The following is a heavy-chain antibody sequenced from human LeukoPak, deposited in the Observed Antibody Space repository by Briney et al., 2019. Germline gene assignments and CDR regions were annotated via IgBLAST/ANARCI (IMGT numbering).Heavy chain of an antibody. CDR3: ARGGPIYCSGDSCYPGDY. Sequence: GGSMRLSCAASGLAFSAYKMHWVRQAPRKGLVWVSRISTDGYTTDYADFVQGRFTASRDNARNTLYLQMNSLRAEDTAVYYCARGGPIYCSGDSCYPGDYWGQGTLVTVSS. CDR2: ISTDGYTT. D-gene: IGHD2-15*01. CDR1: GLAFSAYK. V-gene: IGHV3-74*01. J-gene: IGHJ4*02.